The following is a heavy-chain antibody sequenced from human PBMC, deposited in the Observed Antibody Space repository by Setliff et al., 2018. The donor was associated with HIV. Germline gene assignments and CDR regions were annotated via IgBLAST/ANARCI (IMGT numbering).Heavy chain of an antibody. V-gene: IGHV4-59*12. CDR3: ARDFTYDNTGSLTGFGMDV. CDR2: IYYGGSA. J-gene: IGHJ6*02. D-gene: IGHD3-22*01. Sequence: SETLSLTCSISGGSISSYSWSWIRQVPGKGLEWIGNIYYGGSANYKPSHKSRVTISTDWHRNQVSLELRSVTAADTAVYFCARDFTYDNTGSLTGFGMDVWGQGTTVTVSS. CDR1: GGSISSYS.